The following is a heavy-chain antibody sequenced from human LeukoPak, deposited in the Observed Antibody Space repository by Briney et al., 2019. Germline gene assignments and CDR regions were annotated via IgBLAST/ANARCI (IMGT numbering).Heavy chain of an antibody. D-gene: IGHD3-22*01. CDR3: ARGSTYYDSSGQVPFDY. Sequence: GGSLRLSCAASGFTFSTYSMNWVRQAPGKGLEWVSYISSSSSTIYYADSVKGRFTISRDNAKNSLYLQMNSLRAEDTAVYYCARGSTYYDSSGQVPFDYWGQGTLVTISS. J-gene: IGHJ4*02. CDR2: ISSSSSTI. V-gene: IGHV3-48*01. CDR1: GFTFSTYS.